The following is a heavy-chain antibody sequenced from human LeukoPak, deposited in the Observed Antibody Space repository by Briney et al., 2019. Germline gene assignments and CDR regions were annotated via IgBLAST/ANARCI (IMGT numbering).Heavy chain of an antibody. J-gene: IGHJ3*02. CDR3: ARAPTPYCGGDCYLEGAFDI. Sequence: SETLSLTCTVSGGSISSYYWSWIRQPPGKGLEWIGYIYYSGSTYYNPSLKSRVTISVDTSKNQFSLKLSSVTAADTAVYYCARAPTPYCGGDCYLEGAFDIWGQGTMVTVSS. D-gene: IGHD2-21*01. CDR2: IYYSGST. CDR1: GGSISSYY. V-gene: IGHV4-59*12.